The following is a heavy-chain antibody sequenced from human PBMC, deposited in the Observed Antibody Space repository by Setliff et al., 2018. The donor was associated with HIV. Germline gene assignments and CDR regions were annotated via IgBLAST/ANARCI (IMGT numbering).Heavy chain of an antibody. CDR1: GGSFSGYY. J-gene: IGHJ6*02. CDR2: INDNGST. V-gene: IGHV4-34*01. D-gene: IGHD3-10*01. CDR3: ARVRGRYYYHYAMDV. Sequence: PSETLSLTCAAYGGSFSGYYWSWIRQPPGKGLEWIGDINDNGSTNYNPSLKSRVTISVDTSKNQFSLKLSSVTAADTAVYYCARVRGRYYYHYAMDVWGQGTTVTVSS.